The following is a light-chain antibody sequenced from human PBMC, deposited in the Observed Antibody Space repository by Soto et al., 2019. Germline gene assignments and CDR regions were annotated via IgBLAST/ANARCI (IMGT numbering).Light chain of an antibody. CDR3: QQYGSSPPIT. CDR1: QSVRNNY. Sequence: EIVLTQSPGTLSLSPGERATLSCRASQSVRNNYLAWYQQKPGQAPRLLIYGASSRATGIPDRFTGSGSGTDLTLTIARLEPADYAVYYCQQYGSSPPITFGQGTRLDIK. J-gene: IGKJ5*01. V-gene: IGKV3-20*01. CDR2: GAS.